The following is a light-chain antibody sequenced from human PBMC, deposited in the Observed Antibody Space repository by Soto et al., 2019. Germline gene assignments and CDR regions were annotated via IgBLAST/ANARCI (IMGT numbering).Light chain of an antibody. CDR3: QQYGASPFT. CDR1: QSVNSN. CDR2: GAS. V-gene: IGKV3-15*01. Sequence: EIVMTQSPATLSVSPGERATLSCRASQSVNSNLAWYQQKPGQAPRLLIYGASTRVAGIPARFSGSGSGTEFSLTISSLQSEDFAVYYCQQYGASPFTFGPGTRVEI. J-gene: IGKJ3*01.